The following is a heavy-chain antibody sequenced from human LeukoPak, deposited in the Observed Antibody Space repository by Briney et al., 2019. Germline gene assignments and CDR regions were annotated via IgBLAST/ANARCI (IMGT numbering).Heavy chain of an antibody. Sequence: GGSLRLSCAASGFTFSNNALSWVRQAPGKGLEWVSVISGSGGSTYYTDPVQGRCTISRDNSKNTQYLQMDSLGAGDTAVYYCARGRLRVIDAFDIWSQGTMVTVSS. D-gene: IGHD2-21*01. J-gene: IGHJ3*02. CDR1: GFTFSNNA. CDR2: ISGSGGST. CDR3: ARGRLRVIDAFDI. V-gene: IGHV3-23*01.